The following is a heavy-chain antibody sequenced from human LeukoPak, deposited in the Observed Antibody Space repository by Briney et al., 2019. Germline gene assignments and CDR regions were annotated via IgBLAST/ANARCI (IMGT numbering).Heavy chain of an antibody. Sequence: SETLSLTCTVSGGSISSYYWSWIRQPPGKGLEWIGYIYYSGSTNYNPSLKSRVTMSVDTSKNQFSLKLSSVTAADTAVYYCAAIAADNWFDPWGQGTLVTVSS. CDR1: GGSISSYY. D-gene: IGHD6-13*01. V-gene: IGHV4-59*04. CDR3: AAIAADNWFDP. J-gene: IGHJ5*02. CDR2: IYYSGST.